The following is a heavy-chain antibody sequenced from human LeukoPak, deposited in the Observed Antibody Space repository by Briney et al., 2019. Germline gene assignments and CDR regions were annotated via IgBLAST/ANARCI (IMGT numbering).Heavy chain of an antibody. V-gene: IGHV3-23*01. CDR2: ISGSGGST. Sequence: GGSLRLSCAASGFTFSSYAMSWVRQAPGKGLEWVSAISGSGGSTYYADSVKGRFTTSRDNSKNTLYLQMNSLRAEDTAVYYCAKVKRNYYDTSEFDYWGQGTLVTVSS. CDR1: GFTFSSYA. J-gene: IGHJ4*02. D-gene: IGHD3-22*01. CDR3: AKVKRNYYDTSEFDY.